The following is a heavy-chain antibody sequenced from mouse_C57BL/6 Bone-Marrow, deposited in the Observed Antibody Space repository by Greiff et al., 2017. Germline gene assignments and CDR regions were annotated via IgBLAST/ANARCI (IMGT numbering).Heavy chain of an antibody. Sequence: VKLQESGAELVRPGTSVKVSCKASGYAFTNYLIEWVKQRPGQGLEWIGVINPGSGGTNYNEKFKGKATLTADKSSSTAYMQLSSLTSEDSAVYFCARRIYYDYNAMDYWGQGTSVTVSS. D-gene: IGHD2-1*01. J-gene: IGHJ4*01. V-gene: IGHV1-54*01. CDR3: ARRIYYDYNAMDY. CDR1: GYAFTNYL. CDR2: INPGSGGT.